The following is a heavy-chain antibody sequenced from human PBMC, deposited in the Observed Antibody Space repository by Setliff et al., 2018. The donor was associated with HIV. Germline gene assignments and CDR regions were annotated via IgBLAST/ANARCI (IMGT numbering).Heavy chain of an antibody. CDR2: ISASSVNT. D-gene: IGHD6-13*01. CDR1: GSTFSNYH. V-gene: IGHV1-18*01. CDR3: ARVPVSSYYYYMDV. J-gene: IGHJ6*03. Sequence: ASVKVSCKASGSTFSNYHITWVRQAPGQGLEWVGSISASSVNTNYTQGRVTMTTDISTSTAYMELRSLRSDDSAVYFCARVPVSSYYYYMDVWGKGTTVTVSS.